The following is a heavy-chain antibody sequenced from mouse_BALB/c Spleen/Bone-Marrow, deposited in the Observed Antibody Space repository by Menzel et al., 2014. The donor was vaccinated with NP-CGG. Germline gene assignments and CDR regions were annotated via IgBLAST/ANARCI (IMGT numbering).Heavy chain of an antibody. D-gene: IGHD1-2*01. CDR1: GFSLTSYG. J-gene: IGHJ2*01. Sequence: VHLVESGPGLVAPSQSLSITCTVSGFSLTSYGVHWVRQPPGKGLEWLGVIWAGGSTNYNSALMSRLSIIKDNSKSXVFLKMNSLQTDDTAMYYCARGFHLDYWGQGTTLTVSS. CDR2: IWAGGST. V-gene: IGHV2-9*02. CDR3: ARGFHLDY.